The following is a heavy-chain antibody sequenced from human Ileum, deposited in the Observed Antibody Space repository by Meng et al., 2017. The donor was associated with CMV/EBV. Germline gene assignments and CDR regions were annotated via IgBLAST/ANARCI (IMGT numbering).Heavy chain of an antibody. CDR2: IRSKAKKDVT. J-gene: IGHJ6*02. D-gene: IGHD4-23*01. CDR1: GITLNGFG. V-gene: IGHV3-73*01. CDR3: TRSPAGGTSSDYGLDV. Sequence: GESLKISCAASGITLNGFGIHWVRQASGKGLGWVGRIRSKAKKDVTTYGELMKGRFSISRDDSKNTAFLQMNSLKTEDTAVYYCTRSPAGGTSSDYGLDVWGHGTTVTVSS.